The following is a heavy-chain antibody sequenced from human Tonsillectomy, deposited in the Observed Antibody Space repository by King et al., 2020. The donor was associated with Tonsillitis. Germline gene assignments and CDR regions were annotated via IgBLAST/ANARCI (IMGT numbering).Heavy chain of an antibody. Sequence: VQLVESGGGVVQPGRSLRLSCAASGFTFSSYGMHWVRQAPGKGLEWVAGIWYDGSNKYYADSVKGRFTISRDNSKNTLYLQMNSLRAEDTAVYYCARGAHYYDNSGYSDYWGQGTLVTVSS. CDR3: ARGAHYYDNSGYSDY. CDR2: IWYDGSNK. J-gene: IGHJ4*02. CDR1: GFTFSSYG. D-gene: IGHD3-22*01. V-gene: IGHV3-33*08.